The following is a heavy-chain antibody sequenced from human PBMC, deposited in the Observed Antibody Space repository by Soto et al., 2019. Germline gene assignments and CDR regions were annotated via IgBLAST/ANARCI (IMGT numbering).Heavy chain of an antibody. CDR3: ARYYSSSWHVWFDP. CDR2: INAGNGNT. J-gene: IGHJ5*02. Sequence: ASVKVSCKASGYTFTSYAMHWVRQAPGQRLEWMGWINAGNGNTKYSQKFQGRVTITRDTSASTAYMELSSLRSGDTAVYYCARYYSSSWHVWFDPWGQGTLVTVSS. V-gene: IGHV1-3*01. CDR1: GYTFTSYA. D-gene: IGHD6-13*01.